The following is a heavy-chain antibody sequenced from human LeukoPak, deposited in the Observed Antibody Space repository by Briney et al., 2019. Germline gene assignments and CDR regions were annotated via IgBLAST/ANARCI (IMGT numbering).Heavy chain of an antibody. CDR2: IIPIFDTA. Sequence: SVKVSCKASGGTFSIYSISWVRQAPGQGLEWMGGIIPIFDTADYAQKFQGRVTITADESTSTAYMELSSLRSEDTAVYYCAAVGRQQPDIDYWGQGTLVTVSS. D-gene: IGHD6-13*01. CDR1: GGTFSIYS. V-gene: IGHV1-69*13. J-gene: IGHJ4*02. CDR3: AAVGRQQPDIDY.